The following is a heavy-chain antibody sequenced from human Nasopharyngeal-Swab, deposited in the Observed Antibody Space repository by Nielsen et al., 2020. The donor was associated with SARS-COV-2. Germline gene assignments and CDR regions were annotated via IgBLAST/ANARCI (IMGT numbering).Heavy chain of an antibody. CDR3: AKTYSSSWYRRHAFDI. J-gene: IGHJ3*02. Sequence: SLKISCAASGFTFDDYAMHWVRQAPGKGLEWVSGISWNSGSIGYADSVKGRFTISRDNAKNSLYLQMNSLRAEDTVLYYCAKTYSSSWYRRHAFDIWGQGTMVTVSS. CDR2: ISWNSGSI. CDR1: GFTFDDYA. D-gene: IGHD6-13*01. V-gene: IGHV3-9*01.